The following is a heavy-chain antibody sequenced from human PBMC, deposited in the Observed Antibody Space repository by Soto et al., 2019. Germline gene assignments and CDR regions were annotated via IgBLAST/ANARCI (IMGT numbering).Heavy chain of an antibody. Sequence: GESLRLSCAASGFIFENFGMSWVRQAPGKGLEWISSISGSGFKKYYADSVKGRFTISRDNSKSTVYLELNNLSAEDTAVYHCAKNQGVELVPLATVDWFDPWGQGSVVTVSS. CDR2: ISGSGFKK. CDR3: AKNQGVELVPLATVDWFDP. D-gene: IGHD1-26*01. J-gene: IGHJ5*02. V-gene: IGHV3-23*01. CDR1: GFIFENFG.